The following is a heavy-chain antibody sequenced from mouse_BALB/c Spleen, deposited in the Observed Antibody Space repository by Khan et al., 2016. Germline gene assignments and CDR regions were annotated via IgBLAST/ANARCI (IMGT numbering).Heavy chain of an antibody. CDR1: GYSFTGYC. V-gene: IGHV1S34*01. D-gene: IGHD1-1*01. CDR3: SGPYGNSYVGFAY. J-gene: IGHJ3*01. Sequence: LVKTGASVKISCKASGYSFTGYCMHWVKQSHGKSLEWIGYISSYNGATSYTQKFKGKATFTVDTSSSTAYMQINSLTSDDSAVSYCSGPYGNSYVGFAYWGQGTLVTVSA. CDR2: ISSYNGAT.